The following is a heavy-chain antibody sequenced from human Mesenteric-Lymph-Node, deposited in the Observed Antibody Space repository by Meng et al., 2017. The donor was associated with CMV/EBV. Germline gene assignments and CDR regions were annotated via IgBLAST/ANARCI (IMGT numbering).Heavy chain of an antibody. CDR1: GGSISNYY. CDR3: ARLRDGDFDY. D-gene: IGHD5-24*01. V-gene: IGHV4-59*01. Sequence: GSLRLSCTVSGGSISNYYWSWIRQPPGKGLEWLGYIYPSGNTNYNPSLKSRVSMSLDTSKNQFSLQLNSVTAADTAVYYCARLRDGDFDYWGQGTLVTVSS. J-gene: IGHJ4*02. CDR2: IYPSGNT.